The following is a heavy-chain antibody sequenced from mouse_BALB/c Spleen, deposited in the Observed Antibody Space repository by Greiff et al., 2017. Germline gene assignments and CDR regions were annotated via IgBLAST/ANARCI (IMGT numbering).Heavy chain of an antibody. CDR3: VKGGACYFDG. CDR2: ISTYYGDA. V-gene: IGHV1S137*01. J-gene: IGHJ2*01. Sequence: QVQLQQSGAELVRPGVSVKISCKGSGYTFTDYAMHWVKQSHAKSLEWIGVISTYYGDASYNQKFKGKATMTVDKSSSTAYMELARLTSEDSAIYYSVKGGACYFDGWGEGTTLTVSS. CDR1: GYTFTDYA.